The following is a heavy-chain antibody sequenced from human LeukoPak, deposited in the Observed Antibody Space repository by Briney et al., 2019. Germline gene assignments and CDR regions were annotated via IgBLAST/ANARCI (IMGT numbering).Heavy chain of an antibody. CDR2: ISYDGSNK. D-gene: IGHD2-2*02. V-gene: IGHV3-30*04. CDR1: GFTFSSYA. J-gene: IGHJ3*01. CDR3: AMKAVPRPRLYDAFDF. Sequence: GGSLRLSSAASGFTFSSYAMHWVRQAPGKGLEWVAVISYDGSNKYYADSVKGRFTISRDNSKNTLYLQMNSLRADDTAVYYCAMKAVPRPRLYDAFDFWGQGTVVTVSS.